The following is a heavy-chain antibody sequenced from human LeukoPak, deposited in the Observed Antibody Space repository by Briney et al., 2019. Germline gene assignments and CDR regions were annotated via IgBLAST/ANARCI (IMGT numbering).Heavy chain of an antibody. CDR1: GFTLSSYW. J-gene: IGHJ6*02. D-gene: IGHD6-19*01. CDR2: INRDGSER. CDR3: ARDRIAVAGTGTYYYYYGMDV. Sequence: GGSLRLSCAASGFTLSSYWMSWVRQAPGKGLEWVANINRDGSERYYVDSVKGRFTISRDNAKNSLYLQMNSLRAEDTAVYYCARDRIAVAGTGTYYYYYGMDVWGQGTTVTVSS. V-gene: IGHV3-7*04.